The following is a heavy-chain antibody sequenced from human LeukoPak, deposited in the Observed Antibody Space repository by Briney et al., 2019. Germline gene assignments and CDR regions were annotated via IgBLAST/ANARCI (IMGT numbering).Heavy chain of an antibody. D-gene: IGHD6-13*01. Sequence: GGSLRLSCAASGFTFSSYGTHWVRQAPGKGLEWVAAISYDGSNKYYADSVKGRFTISRDNSKNTLYLQMNSLRAEDTAVYYCAKDKGSSWYYFDYWGQGTLVTVSS. CDR1: GFTFSSYG. V-gene: IGHV3-30*18. J-gene: IGHJ4*02. CDR2: ISYDGSNK. CDR3: AKDKGSSWYYFDY.